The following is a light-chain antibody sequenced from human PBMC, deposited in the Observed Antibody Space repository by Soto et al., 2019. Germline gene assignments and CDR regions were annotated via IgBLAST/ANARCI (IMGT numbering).Light chain of an antibody. CDR1: QSVSNNY. CDR3: QQYGSSGT. Sequence: EIVLTQSPGTLSLSPGERATLSCRASQSVSNNYLAWYQQKPGKAPRLLIYGASNRATGIPYRFSGSGSGTDFTRTTSRLEPEDFAVYYCQQYGSSGTFGQGTKVEIK. CDR2: GAS. J-gene: IGKJ1*01. V-gene: IGKV3-20*01.